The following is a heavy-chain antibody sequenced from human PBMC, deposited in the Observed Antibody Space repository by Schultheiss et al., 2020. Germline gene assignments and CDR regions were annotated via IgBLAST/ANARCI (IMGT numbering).Heavy chain of an antibody. J-gene: IGHJ4*02. CDR3: ASRGYSSGGDYFDY. D-gene: IGHD5-18*01. CDR1: GGSTSSYY. Sequence: AETLSLTCTVSGGSTSSYYWSWIRQPPGKGLEWIGYIYYSGSTNYNPSLKSRVTISVDTSKNQFSLKLSSVTAADTAVYYCASRGYSSGGDYFDYWGQGTLVTVSS. CDR2: IYYSGST. V-gene: IGHV4-59*12.